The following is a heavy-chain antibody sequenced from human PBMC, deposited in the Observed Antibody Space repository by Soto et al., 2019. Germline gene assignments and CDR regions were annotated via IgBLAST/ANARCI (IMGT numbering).Heavy chain of an antibody. V-gene: IGHV1-46*01. Sequence: ASVKVSCKASGYTFTRYNVHWVRQAPGQGLEWMAIINPSGGTTYYVQKFEGRVTLTTDTSTSTVYMELSSLRSDDTAVYYCARVRGGGSEYFFDYWGQGTLGNVSP. CDR1: GYTFTRYN. CDR2: INPSGGTT. J-gene: IGHJ4*02. CDR3: ARVRGGGSEYFFDY. D-gene: IGHD2-15*01.